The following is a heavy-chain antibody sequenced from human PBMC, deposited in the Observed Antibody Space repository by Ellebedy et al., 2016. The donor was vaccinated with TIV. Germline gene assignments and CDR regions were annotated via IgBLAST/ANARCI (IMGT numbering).Heavy chain of an antibody. D-gene: IGHD1-26*01. V-gene: IGHV4-34*01. Sequence: SETLSLTCAVYGGSFSGYYWSWIRQPPGKGLEWIGEINHSGSTNYNPSLKSRVTISVDTSKNQFSLKLSSVTAADTAVYYCARHARSGSTFDYWGQGTLVTVSS. J-gene: IGHJ4*02. CDR1: GGSFSGYY. CDR2: INHSGST. CDR3: ARHARSGSTFDY.